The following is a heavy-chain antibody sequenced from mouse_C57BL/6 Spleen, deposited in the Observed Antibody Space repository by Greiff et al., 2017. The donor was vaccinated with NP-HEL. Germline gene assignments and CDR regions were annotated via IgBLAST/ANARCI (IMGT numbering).Heavy chain of an antibody. D-gene: IGHD1-1*01. J-gene: IGHJ1*03. CDR1: GYAFSSSW. Sequence: VKLMESGPELVKPGASVKISCKASGYAFSSSWMNWVKQRPGKGLEWIGRIYPGDGDTNYNGKFKGKATLTADKSSSTAYMQLSSLTSEDSAVYFCARWIIADAGYFDVWGTGTTVTVSS. CDR2: IYPGDGDT. V-gene: IGHV1-82*01. CDR3: ARWIIADAGYFDV.